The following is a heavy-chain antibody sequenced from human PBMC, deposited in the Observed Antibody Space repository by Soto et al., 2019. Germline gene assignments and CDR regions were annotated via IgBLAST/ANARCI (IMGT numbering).Heavy chain of an antibody. CDR3: AHIPSGSASFDY. Sequence: SVPTLVNPTQTLTLTCTFSGFSLSTSGVGVGWIRQPPGKALEWLALIYWNDDKRYSPSLKSRLTITKDTSKNQVALTMTNMDPVDTATYYCAHIPSGSASFDYWGQGTLVTVSS. D-gene: IGHD6-25*01. CDR2: IYWNDDK. V-gene: IGHV2-5*01. CDR1: GFSLSTSGVG. J-gene: IGHJ4*02.